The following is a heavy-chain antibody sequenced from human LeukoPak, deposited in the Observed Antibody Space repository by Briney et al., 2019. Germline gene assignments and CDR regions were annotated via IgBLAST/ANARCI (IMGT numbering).Heavy chain of an antibody. CDR3: ARGTAMVSFDY. CDR2: INHSGST. CDR1: GGSFSGYY. J-gene: IGHJ4*02. D-gene: IGHD5-18*01. Sequence: SETLSLTCAVYGGSFSGYYWSWIRQPPGKGLEWIGEINHSGSTNYNPSLKSRVTISVDTSKNQFSLELSSVTAADTAVYYCARGTAMVSFDYWGQGTLVTVSS. V-gene: IGHV4-34*01.